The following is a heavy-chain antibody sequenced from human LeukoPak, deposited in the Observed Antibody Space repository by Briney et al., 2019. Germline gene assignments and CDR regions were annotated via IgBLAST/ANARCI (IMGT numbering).Heavy chain of an antibody. V-gene: IGHV3-23*01. J-gene: IGHJ1*01. CDR3: ARDNIVGATTPAGDFQH. CDR2: ISGSGGST. D-gene: IGHD1-26*01. Sequence: GGSLRLSCAASGFTFSSYAMSWVRQAPGKGLEWVSAISGSGGSTYYADSVKGRFTISRDNPKNTLYLEMNSLRAEDTAVYYCARDNIVGATTPAGDFQHWGQGTLVTVSS. CDR1: GFTFSSYA.